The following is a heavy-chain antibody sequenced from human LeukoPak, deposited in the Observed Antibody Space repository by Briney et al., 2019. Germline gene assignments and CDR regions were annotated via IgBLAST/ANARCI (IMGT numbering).Heavy chain of an antibody. CDR2: IYYSGST. CDR1: GGSISSYY. CDR3: ARASGFDGPGLNFDY. J-gene: IGHJ4*02. D-gene: IGHD3-10*01. Sequence: PSETLSLTCTVSGGSISSYYWSWIRQPPGKGLEWIGYIYYSGSTNYNPSLKSRVTISVDTSKNQFSLKLSSVTAADTAVYYCARASGFDGPGLNFDYWGQGTLVTVSS. V-gene: IGHV4-59*01.